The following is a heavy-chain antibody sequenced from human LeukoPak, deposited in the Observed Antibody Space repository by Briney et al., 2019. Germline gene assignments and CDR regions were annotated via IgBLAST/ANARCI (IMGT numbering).Heavy chain of an antibody. J-gene: IGHJ4*02. D-gene: IGHD2-8*01. CDR2: MNPNSGNT. Sequence: GASVKVSCKASGGTFSSYAISWVRQATGQGLEWMGWMNPNSGNTGYAQKFQGRVTMTRNTSISTAYMELSSLRSEDTAVYYCARVVPHSLIGSWGQGTLVTVSS. V-gene: IGHV1-8*02. CDR1: GGTFSSYA. CDR3: ARVVPHSLIGS.